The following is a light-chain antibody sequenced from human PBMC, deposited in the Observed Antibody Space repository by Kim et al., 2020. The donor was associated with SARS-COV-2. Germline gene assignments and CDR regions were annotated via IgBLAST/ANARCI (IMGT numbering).Light chain of an antibody. CDR2: NNN. J-gene: IGLJ3*02. Sequence: GQRGTVSCSGISSNIGSTTVTWYHQLPGTPPKLLIYNNNQRPSGVPDRFSGSKSGTSASLAISGLQSEDEADYYCAAWDDSLNGWVFGGGTQLTVL. CDR3: AAWDDSLNGWV. CDR1: SSNIGSTT. V-gene: IGLV1-44*01.